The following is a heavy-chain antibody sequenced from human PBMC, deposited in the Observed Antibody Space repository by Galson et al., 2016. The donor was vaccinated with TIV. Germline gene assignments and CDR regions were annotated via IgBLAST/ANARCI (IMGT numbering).Heavy chain of an antibody. CDR3: AKGRLGILAPAVGYYFDY. CDR2: ISGNGGHT. Sequence: SLRLSCAASGFTFSSYAMTWVRQAPGKGLEWVSSISGNGGHTYYADSVKGRFTSSSDNSKNTLYLQMNSLRAEDSAVYYCAKGRLGILAPAVGYYFDYWGQGTLFTVSS. D-gene: IGHD2-2*01. J-gene: IGHJ4*02. V-gene: IGHV3-23*01. CDR1: GFTFSSYA.